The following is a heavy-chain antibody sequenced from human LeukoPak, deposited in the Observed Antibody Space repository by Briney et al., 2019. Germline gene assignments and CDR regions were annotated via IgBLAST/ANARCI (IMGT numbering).Heavy chain of an antibody. CDR1: GYTFTGYY. CDR2: INPNSGGT. CDR3: ARQRYVVVVAATPELGY. D-gene: IGHD2-15*01. V-gene: IGHV1-2*02. Sequence: ASVKVSCKASGYTFTGYYMHWVRQAPGQGLEWMGWINPNSGGTNYAQKFQGRVTMTRDTSISTAYMELSRLRSDDTAVYYCARQRYVVVVAATPELGYWGQGTLVPVSS. J-gene: IGHJ4*02.